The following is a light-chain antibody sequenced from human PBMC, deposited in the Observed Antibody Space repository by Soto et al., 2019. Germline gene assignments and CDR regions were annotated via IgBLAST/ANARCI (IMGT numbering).Light chain of an antibody. J-gene: IGKJ1*01. V-gene: IGKV1-8*01. CDR3: QHYNSHGT. CDR2: DAS. CDR1: QDIGTY. Sequence: RVTLSLSSFSASTGDSVSLTCRATQDIGTYLAWYQQLPGKAPNLLIYDASTLQTGVPSRFSGSGSGTDFTLTIRSLKPDDFATYYCQHYNSHGTFGQGTKVDIK.